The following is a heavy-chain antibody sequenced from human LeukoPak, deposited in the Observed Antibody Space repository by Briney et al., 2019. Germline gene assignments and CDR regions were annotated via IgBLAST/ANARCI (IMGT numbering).Heavy chain of an antibody. J-gene: IGHJ4*02. CDR3: ARVRGYYFDY. Sequence: PGGSLRLSCAASGFIFRSYGMHWVRQAPGKGLEWVAVIWYDGSNKDYADSVKGRSTISRDNSKNTLYLQMNTLRAEDTAVYYCARVRGYYFDYWGQGTLVTVSS. D-gene: IGHD6-13*01. CDR1: GFIFRSYG. CDR2: IWYDGSNK. V-gene: IGHV3-33*01.